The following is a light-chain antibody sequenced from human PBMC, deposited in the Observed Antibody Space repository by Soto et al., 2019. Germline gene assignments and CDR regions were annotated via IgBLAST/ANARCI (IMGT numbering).Light chain of an antibody. Sequence: IQMTKSPSTLSASVGDRVTITCRASQSISSWLAWYQQKPGKAPNLLIYAASTLESGVPSRFSGSGSGTDFTLTISSLQLEDSATYYSQQNYSTPLAFGGGTK. J-gene: IGKJ4*01. CDR2: AAS. V-gene: IGKV1-39*01. CDR3: QQNYSTPLA. CDR1: QSISSW.